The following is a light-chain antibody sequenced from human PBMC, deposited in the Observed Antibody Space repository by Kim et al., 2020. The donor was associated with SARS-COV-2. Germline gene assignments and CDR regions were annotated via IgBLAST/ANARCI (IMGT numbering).Light chain of an antibody. Sequence: SVSPGEGATLSCRAGQSVSSDLAWYQRKPGQAPRLLIYDTSTRATGVPARFSGSGSGTEFTLTISSLQSEDFAVYFCQQYNNLITFGQGTRLEIK. CDR1: QSVSSD. CDR2: DTS. V-gene: IGKV3-15*01. J-gene: IGKJ5*01. CDR3: QQYNNLIT.